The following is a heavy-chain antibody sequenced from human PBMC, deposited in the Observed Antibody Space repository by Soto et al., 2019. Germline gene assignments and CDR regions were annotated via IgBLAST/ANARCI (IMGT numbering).Heavy chain of an antibody. V-gene: IGHV1-46*03. J-gene: IGHJ6*03. Sequence: QVQLVQSGAEVKKPGASVKVSCKASGYTFTSYYMHWVRQAPGQGLEWMGMITPSGGSTSYAQKFLGRVTMTRDTSTSTFYMELSSLRSEDTAVYSCAGGYCSSTGCYAYYMDVWGKGTTVTVSS. CDR1: GYTFTSYY. D-gene: IGHD2-2*01. CDR3: AGGYCSSTGCYAYYMDV. CDR2: ITPSGGST.